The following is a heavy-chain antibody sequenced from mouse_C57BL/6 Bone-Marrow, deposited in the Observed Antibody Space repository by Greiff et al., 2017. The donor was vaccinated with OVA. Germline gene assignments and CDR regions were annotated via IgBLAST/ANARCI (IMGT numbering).Heavy chain of an antibody. CDR3: AREEGYYAMDY. CDR2: ISDGGSYT. V-gene: IGHV5-4*01. CDR1: GFTFSSYA. Sequence: EVQLVESGGGLVKPGGSLKLSCAASGFTFSSYAMSWVRQTPEKRLEWVATISDGGSYTYYPDNVKGRFTISRDNAKNNLYLQMSHLKSEDTAMYYCAREEGYYAMDYWGQGTSVTVSS. J-gene: IGHJ4*01.